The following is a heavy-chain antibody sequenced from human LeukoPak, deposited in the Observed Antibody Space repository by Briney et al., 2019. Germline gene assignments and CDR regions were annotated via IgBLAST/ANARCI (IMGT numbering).Heavy chain of an antibody. CDR2: IRSKTDGGTT. CDR3: MTRGY. CDR1: GFSVSDAW. Sequence: PGGSLRLSCAASGFSVSDAWMSWVRQAPGKGLECVGRIRSKTDGGTTDYAAPVKDRFTISRDDSKNTLYLQTNSLKTEDTAIYYCMTRGYWGQGTLVTVSS. J-gene: IGHJ4*02. V-gene: IGHV3-15*01.